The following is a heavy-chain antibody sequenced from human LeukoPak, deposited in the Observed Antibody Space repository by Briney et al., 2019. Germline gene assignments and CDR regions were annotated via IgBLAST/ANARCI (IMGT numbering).Heavy chain of an antibody. CDR3: ARDIDTGGFGY. J-gene: IGHJ4*02. CDR2: IRQDGSEK. V-gene: IGHV3-7*01. CDR1: GFTFSSYW. Sequence: GGSLSLSCAASGFTFSSYWMSWVRQAPGKGLEWVANIRQDGSEKYYVDSVKGRFTISRDNAKNSLYLQMNSLRAEDTAVYYCARDIDTGGFGYWGQGTLVTVSS. D-gene: IGHD7-27*01.